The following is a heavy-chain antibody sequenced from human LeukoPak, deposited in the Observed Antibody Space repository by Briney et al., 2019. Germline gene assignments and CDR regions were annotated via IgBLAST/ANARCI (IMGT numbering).Heavy chain of an antibody. CDR3: ARRNGDYAAGWFDP. D-gene: IGHD4-17*01. CDR1: GGSISSYY. V-gene: IGHV4-59*08. Sequence: SETLSLTCTVSGGSISSYYWSWIRQPPGKGLEWIGSIYHSGSTYYNPSLKSRVTISVDTSKNQFSLKLSSVTAADTAVYYCARRNGDYAAGWFDPWGQGTLVTVSS. CDR2: IYHSGST. J-gene: IGHJ5*02.